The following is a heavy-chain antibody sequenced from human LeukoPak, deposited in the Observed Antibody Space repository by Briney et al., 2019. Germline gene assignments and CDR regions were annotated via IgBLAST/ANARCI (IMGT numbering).Heavy chain of an antibody. V-gene: IGHV1-69*13. Sequence: SVKVSCKASGGTFSSYAISWVRQAPGQGLEWMGGIVPIFGTANYAQKFQGRATITADESTSTAYMELSSLRSEDTAVYYCARGGLTTASFDYWGQGTLVTVS. CDR3: ARGGLTTASFDY. CDR2: IVPIFGTA. D-gene: IGHD4-11*01. J-gene: IGHJ4*02. CDR1: GGTFSSYA.